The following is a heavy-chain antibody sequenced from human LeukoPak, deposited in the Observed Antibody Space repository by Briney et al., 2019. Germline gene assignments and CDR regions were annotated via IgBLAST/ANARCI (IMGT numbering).Heavy chain of an antibody. Sequence: SETLSLTCTVSGGSISSGSYYWSWIRQPAGKGLEWIGRIYTSGSTNYNPSLKSRVTISVDTSKNQFSLKLSSVTAADTAVYYCAREEDTAMAPWGQGTLVTVSS. D-gene: IGHD5-18*01. V-gene: IGHV4-61*02. CDR1: GGSISSGSYY. CDR3: AREEDTAMAP. CDR2: IYTSGST. J-gene: IGHJ5*02.